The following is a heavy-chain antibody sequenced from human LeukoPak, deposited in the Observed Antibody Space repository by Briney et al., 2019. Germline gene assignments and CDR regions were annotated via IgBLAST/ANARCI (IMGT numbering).Heavy chain of an antibody. Sequence: PSETLSLTCTVSGGSISSYYWSWIRQPPGKGLEWIGYIYYSGSTNYNPSLKSRVTISVDTSKNQFSLKLSSVTAADTAVYYCASRVVTAIRPGAFDIWGQGTMVTVSS. D-gene: IGHD2-21*02. V-gene: IGHV4-59*01. CDR1: GGSISSYY. CDR2: IYYSGST. J-gene: IGHJ3*02. CDR3: ASRVVTAIRPGAFDI.